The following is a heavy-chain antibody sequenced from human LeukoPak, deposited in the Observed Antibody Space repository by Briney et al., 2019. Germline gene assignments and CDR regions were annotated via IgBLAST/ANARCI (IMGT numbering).Heavy chain of an antibody. CDR2: NSGSGGST. CDR1: GFTFSSYA. D-gene: IGHD5-12*01. CDR3: AKLTSLRSGYDYGYFDY. Sequence: GGSLRLSCAASGFTFSSYAVSWVRQAPGKGLEWVSANSGSGGSTYYADSVKGRFTISRDNSKNTLYLQMNSLRAEDTAVYYCAKLTSLRSGYDYGYFDYWGQGTLVTVSS. V-gene: IGHV3-23*01. J-gene: IGHJ4*02.